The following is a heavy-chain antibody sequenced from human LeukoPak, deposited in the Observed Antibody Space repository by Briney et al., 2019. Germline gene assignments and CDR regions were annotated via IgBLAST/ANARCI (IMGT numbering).Heavy chain of an antibody. CDR3: ARDPTPPYCTNGVCGNWFDP. J-gene: IGHJ5*02. D-gene: IGHD2-8*01. Sequence: GGSLRLSCAASGFTFSSSWMSWVRQAPGKGLEWVANIQQDGSDKYYVDSVKGRFTISRDNAKNSLYLQMNSLRAEDTAVYYCARDPTPPYCTNGVCGNWFDPWGQGTLVTVSS. V-gene: IGHV3-7*01. CDR2: IQQDGSDK. CDR1: GFTFSSSW.